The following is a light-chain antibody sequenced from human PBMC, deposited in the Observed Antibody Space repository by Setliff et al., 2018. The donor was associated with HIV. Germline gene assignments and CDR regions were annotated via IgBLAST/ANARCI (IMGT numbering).Light chain of an antibody. V-gene: IGLV2-14*03. CDR3: TSYTTSSSPYV. Sequence: QSALAQPASVSGSPGQSITISCTGTRSDVGGYDYVSWYQHHPGKAPKLIIYNVNKRPSGVSNRLSGSKSGNTASLTISGLQAGDEADYYCTSYTTSSSPYVFGTGTKVTVL. CDR1: RSDVGGYDY. J-gene: IGLJ1*01. CDR2: NVN.